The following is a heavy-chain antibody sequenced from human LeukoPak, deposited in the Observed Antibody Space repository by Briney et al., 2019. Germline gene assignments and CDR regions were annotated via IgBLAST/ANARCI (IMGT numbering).Heavy chain of an antibody. V-gene: IGHV3-7*01. D-gene: IGHD6-19*01. CDR1: GFTFSSYW. J-gene: IGHJ2*01. CDR2: IKQDGSEK. Sequence: PGGSLRLSCAASGFTFSSYWMSWARQAPGKGLEWVANIKQDGSEKYYVDSVKGRFTISRDNAKNSLYLQMNSLRAEDTAVYYCATRSSYSSGWYAGYFDLWGRGTLVTVSS. CDR3: ATRSSYSSGWYAGYFDL.